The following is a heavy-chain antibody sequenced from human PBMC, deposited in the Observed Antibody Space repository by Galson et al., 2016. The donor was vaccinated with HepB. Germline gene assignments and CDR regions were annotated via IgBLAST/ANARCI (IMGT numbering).Heavy chain of an antibody. D-gene: IGHD3-22*01. CDR1: FGSISRYY. J-gene: IGHJ4*02. Sequence: ETLSLTCTVSFGSISRYYWSWIRQPPGKGLQWIGYINYSGSTKYNPSLKGRVTMSVDTSKNHLSLRLRFVIAADTAIYSCARGSIKNPYDSSGYYPTFDSWGQGTLVSVSS. CDR3: ARGSIKNPYDSSGYYPTFDS. V-gene: IGHV4-59*01. CDR2: INYSGST.